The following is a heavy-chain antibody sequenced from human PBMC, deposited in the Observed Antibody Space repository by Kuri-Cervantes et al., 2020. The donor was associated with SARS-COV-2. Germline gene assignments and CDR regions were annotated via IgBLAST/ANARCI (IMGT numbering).Heavy chain of an antibody. V-gene: IGHV3-9*01. J-gene: IGHJ4*02. CDR1: GFTFDDYA. Sequence: SLKISCAASGFTFDDYAMHWVRQAPGKGLEWVSGISWNSGSIGYADSVKGRFTISRDNAKNSLYLQMNSLRAEDTAVHYCARDGPAAMGFDYWGQGTLVTVSS. D-gene: IGHD2-2*01. CDR2: ISWNSGSI. CDR3: ARDGPAAMGFDY.